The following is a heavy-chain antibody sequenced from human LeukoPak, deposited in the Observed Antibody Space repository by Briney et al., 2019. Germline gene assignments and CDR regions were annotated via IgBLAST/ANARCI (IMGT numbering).Heavy chain of an antibody. CDR1: GFTFSSYG. CDR2: ISYDGSNK. V-gene: IGHV3-30*18. J-gene: IGHJ4*02. D-gene: IGHD4-23*01. CDR3: AKDLQALGGPYRFDY. Sequence: PGGSLRLFCAASGFTFSSYGMHWVRQAPGKGLEWVAVISYDGSNKYYADSVKGRFTISRDNSKNTLCLQMNSLRAEDTAVYYCAKDLQALGGPYRFDYWGQETLVTVSS.